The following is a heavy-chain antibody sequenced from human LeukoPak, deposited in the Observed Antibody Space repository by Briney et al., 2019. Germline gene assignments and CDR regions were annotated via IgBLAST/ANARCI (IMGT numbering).Heavy chain of an antibody. CDR1: GFTFSSYG. Sequence: GRSLRLSCAASGFTFSSYGMHWVRQAPGKGLEWVAIISYDGSNKYYADSVKGRFTISRDNSKNTLYLQMSSLRTEDTAVYYCASEMYVDTVMGPLDFWGQGSLVTVSS. V-gene: IGHV3-30*03. CDR3: ASEMYVDTVMGPLDF. D-gene: IGHD5-18*01. J-gene: IGHJ4*02. CDR2: ISYDGSNK.